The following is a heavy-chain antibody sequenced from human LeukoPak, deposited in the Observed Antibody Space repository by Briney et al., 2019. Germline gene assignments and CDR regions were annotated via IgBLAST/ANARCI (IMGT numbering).Heavy chain of an antibody. V-gene: IGHV4-59*01. J-gene: IGHJ3*02. CDR3: ARVSDAFDI. CDR2: IYYSGST. CDR1: GGSISSYY. Sequence: SETLYLTCTVSGGSISSYYWSWIRQPPGKGLEWIGYIYYSGSTNYNPSLKSRVTISVDTSKNQFSLKLSSVSAADTAVYYCARVSDAFDIWGQGTMVTVSS.